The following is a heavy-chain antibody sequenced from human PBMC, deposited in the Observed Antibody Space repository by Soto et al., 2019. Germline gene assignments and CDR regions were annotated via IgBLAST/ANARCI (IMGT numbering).Heavy chain of an antibody. CDR3: ASAPGLYYFES. CDR2: ISGTSSYI. V-gene: IGHV3-21*01. Sequence: RVSLAASGFSFRTYSMNWVRQAPGKGLEWVSSISGTSSYIYYATSVKGRFTISRDNAKNSLYLQMSSLRAEDTAVYYCASAPGLYYFESWGQGTLVTVSS. CDR1: GFSFRTYS. J-gene: IGHJ4*02.